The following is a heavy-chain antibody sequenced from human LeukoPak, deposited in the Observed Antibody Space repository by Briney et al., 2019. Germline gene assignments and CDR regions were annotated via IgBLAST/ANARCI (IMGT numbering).Heavy chain of an antibody. CDR1: GSTFTSYG. D-gene: IGHD3-22*01. Sequence: ASLKLSFKASGSTFTSYGISWVRQTPGQALEWMGWISAYNGNTNYAQKLQGRVTMTTDTSTSTAYMELRSLRSDDTAVYYCARALYDSSGYDLHYWGQGTLVTVSS. CDR3: ARALYDSSGYDLHY. J-gene: IGHJ4*02. V-gene: IGHV1-18*01. CDR2: ISAYNGNT.